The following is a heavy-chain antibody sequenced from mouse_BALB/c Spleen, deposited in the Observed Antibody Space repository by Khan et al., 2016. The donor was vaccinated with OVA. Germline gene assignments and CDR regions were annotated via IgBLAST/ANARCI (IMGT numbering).Heavy chain of an antibody. Sequence: VQLQQSGAEFVQPGASVKLSCTASGFNIKDTYMHWINQRPQQGLVWIGRIDPANGDVKYDPRFQDKATIAADASSNTAYLQLSSLTSEDTAVYYCTGGAYSALFAYWGQGTLVTVSA. V-gene: IGHV14-3*02. CDR1: GFNIKDTY. J-gene: IGHJ3*01. CDR3: TGGAYSALFAY. CDR2: IDPANGDV. D-gene: IGHD6-1*01.